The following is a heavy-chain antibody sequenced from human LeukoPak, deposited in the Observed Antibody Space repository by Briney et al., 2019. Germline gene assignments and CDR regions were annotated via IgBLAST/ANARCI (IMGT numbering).Heavy chain of an antibody. V-gene: IGHV4-38-2*02. Sequence: PSETLSLTCTVSGYSISSGYYWGWIRQPPGKGLEWIGSIYHSGSTYYNPSLKSRVTISVDTSKNQFSLKLSSVTAADTAVYYCARDPAGTFDCWGQATLVTVSS. CDR3: ARDPAGTFDC. CDR2: IYHSGST. D-gene: IGHD1/OR15-1a*01. J-gene: IGHJ4*02. CDR1: GYSISSGYY.